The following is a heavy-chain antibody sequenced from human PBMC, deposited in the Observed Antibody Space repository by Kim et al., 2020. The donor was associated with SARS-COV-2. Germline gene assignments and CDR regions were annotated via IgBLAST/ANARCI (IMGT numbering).Heavy chain of an antibody. D-gene: IGHD4-17*01. J-gene: IGHJ4*02. CDR3: ARAGNDYGDYFSPADY. V-gene: IGHV1-3*01. Sequence: KFQGRVTITRDTSASTAYMELSSLRSEDTAVYYCARAGNDYGDYFSPADYWGQGTLVTVSS.